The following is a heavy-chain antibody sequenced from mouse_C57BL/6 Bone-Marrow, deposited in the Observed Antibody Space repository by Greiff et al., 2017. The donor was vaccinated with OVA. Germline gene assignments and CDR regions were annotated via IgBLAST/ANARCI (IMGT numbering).Heavy chain of an antibody. D-gene: IGHD1-1*01. V-gene: IGHV1-81*01. CDR3: ARLLLRPGGFAY. Sequence: VKLMESGAELARPGASVKLSCEASGYTFTSYGISWVKQRTGQGLEWIVEIYPRSGNTYYNEKFKGKATLTADKSSSTAYMELRSLTSEDSAVYFCARLLLRPGGFAYWGQGTLVTVSA. CDR1: GYTFTSYG. J-gene: IGHJ3*01. CDR2: IYPRSGNT.